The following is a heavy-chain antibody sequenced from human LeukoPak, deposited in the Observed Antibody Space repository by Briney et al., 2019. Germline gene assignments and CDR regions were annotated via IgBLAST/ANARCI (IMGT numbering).Heavy chain of an antibody. CDR1: GFTFSSYW. V-gene: IGHV3-7*01. CDR3: ARERSGRSYYFDY. CDR2: KKEDGSEK. D-gene: IGHD1-26*01. Sequence: GGSLRLSCAASGFTFSSYWMSWVRQAPGKGLEWVANKKEDGSEKYYVDSVKGRFTISRDNAKNSLYLLMNSLRAEDTAVYYCARERSGRSYYFDYWGQGTLVTVSS. J-gene: IGHJ4*02.